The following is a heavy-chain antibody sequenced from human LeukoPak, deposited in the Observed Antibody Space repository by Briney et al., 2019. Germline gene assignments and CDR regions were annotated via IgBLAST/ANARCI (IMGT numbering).Heavy chain of an antibody. CDR1: GGSISSSSYY. CDR3: ARHCASSSWYYYYYGMDV. D-gene: IGHD6-13*01. V-gene: IGHV4-39*01. J-gene: IGHJ6*02. CDR2: IYYSGST. Sequence: SETLSLTCTVSGGSISSSSYYWGWIRQPSGKGLEWIGSIYYSGSTYYNPSLKSRVTISVDTSKNQFSLKLSSVTAADTAVYYCARHCASSSWYYYYYGMDVWGQGTTVTVSS.